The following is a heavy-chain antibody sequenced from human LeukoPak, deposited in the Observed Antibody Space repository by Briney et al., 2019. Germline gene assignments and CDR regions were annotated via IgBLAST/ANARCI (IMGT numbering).Heavy chain of an antibody. CDR1: GFTFSSYW. D-gene: IGHD3-10*01. V-gene: IGHV3-74*01. J-gene: IGHJ4*02. CDR3: ARGGAGGIKESNY. Sequence: GGSLRLSCAASGFTFSSYWMHWVRQAPGTGLVWVSLINTDGSFTSYADSVKGRFTISRDNAKNTLYLQMNSLRPEDTAVYYCARGGAGGIKESNYWGQGTLVTVSS. CDR2: INTDGSFT.